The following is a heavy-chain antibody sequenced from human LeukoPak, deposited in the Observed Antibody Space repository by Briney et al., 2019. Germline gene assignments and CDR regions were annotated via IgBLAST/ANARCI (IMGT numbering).Heavy chain of an antibody. CDR1: GFTFSSYA. V-gene: IGHV3-64*01. CDR3: ARGDSGSYVAFDY. J-gene: IGHJ4*02. Sequence: GGSLRLSCAASGFTFSSYAMHWVRQAPGKGLEYVSAISSNGGSTYYAISVKGRFTISRDNSKNTLYLQMGSLRAEDMAVYYCARGDSGSYVAFDYCGQGTLFTVSS. D-gene: IGHD1-26*01. CDR2: ISSNGGST.